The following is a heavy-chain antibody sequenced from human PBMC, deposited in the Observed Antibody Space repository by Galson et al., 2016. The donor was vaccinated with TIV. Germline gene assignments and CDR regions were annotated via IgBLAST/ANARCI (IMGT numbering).Heavy chain of an antibody. CDR1: GFSLSTSGVG. CDR3: AHCNSQAWESHYSDTGGEDAFYV. D-gene: IGHD2-8*02. CDR2: IYWDDDK. Sequence: PALVKPTQTLTLTCTFSGFSLSTSGVGVGWIRQPPGKALEWLALIYWDDDKRYSPSLKSRLTITKDTSKNHVVLTVTNMDPVDTATYYFAHCNSQAWESHYSDTGGEDAFYVRGQGTMVTVSS. V-gene: IGHV2-5*02. J-gene: IGHJ3*01.